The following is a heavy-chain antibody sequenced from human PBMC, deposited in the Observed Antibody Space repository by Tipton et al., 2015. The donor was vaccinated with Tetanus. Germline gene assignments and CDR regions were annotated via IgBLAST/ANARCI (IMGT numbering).Heavy chain of an antibody. V-gene: IGHV4-4*02. CDR2: IYYSGTT. CDR1: GGPVSSSNW. Sequence: GLVKPSGTLSLTCDVSGGPVSSSNWWSWVRQAPGKGLEWIGEIYYSGTTNYNPSLKRRVTISTATSKNQVSLRLNSVTAADTAVYFCARTPDYYYGMDVWGQGTTVTVSS. CDR3: ARTPDYYYGMDV. J-gene: IGHJ6*02.